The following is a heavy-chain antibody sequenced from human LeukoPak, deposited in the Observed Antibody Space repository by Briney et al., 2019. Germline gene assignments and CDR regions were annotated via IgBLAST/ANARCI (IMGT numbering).Heavy chain of an antibody. J-gene: IGHJ4*02. CDR2: ISAYNGNT. Sequence: GASVTVSCKASGYTFTSYGISWVRQAPGQGLEWMGWISAYNGNTNYAQKLQGRVTMTTDTSTSTAYMELRSLRSDDTAVYYCARDRGGSYSLYFDYWGQGTLVTVSS. CDR3: ARDRGGSYSLYFDY. D-gene: IGHD1-26*01. CDR1: GYTFTSYG. V-gene: IGHV1-18*01.